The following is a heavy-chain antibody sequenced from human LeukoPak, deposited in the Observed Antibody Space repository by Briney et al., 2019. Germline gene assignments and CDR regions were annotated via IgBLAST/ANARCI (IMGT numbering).Heavy chain of an antibody. V-gene: IGHV4-39*07. J-gene: IGHJ5*02. CDR1: GGSISSGGYY. CDR2: INHSGST. CDR3: ARVAGTNWFDP. D-gene: IGHD6-19*01. Sequence: PSETLSLTCTVSGGSISSGGYYWSWIRQPPGKGLEWIGEINHSGSTNYNPSLKSRVTISVDTSKNQFSLKLSSVTAADTAVYYCARVAGTNWFDPWGQGTLVTVSS.